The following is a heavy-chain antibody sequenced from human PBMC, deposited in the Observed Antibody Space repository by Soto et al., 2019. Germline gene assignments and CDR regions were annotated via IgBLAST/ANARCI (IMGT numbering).Heavy chain of an antibody. CDR1: RFTFSNYG. CDR3: VKASAGWRRWLDY. Sequence: RRPSCAASRFTFSNYGIHCMRQAPGKGLEWVAVISHDGSKKYYADAVKGRFTITRDNSQNTVFLQMSSLRPEDTAVYYCVKASAGWRRWLDYWGQGTMVTVSS. J-gene: IGHJ4*02. D-gene: IGHD6-19*01. V-gene: IGHV3-30*18. CDR2: ISHDGSKK.